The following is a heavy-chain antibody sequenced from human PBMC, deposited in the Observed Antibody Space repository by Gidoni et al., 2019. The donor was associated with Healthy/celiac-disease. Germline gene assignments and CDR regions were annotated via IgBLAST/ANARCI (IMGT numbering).Heavy chain of an antibody. CDR2: INHSGST. Sequence: QVQLQQWGAGLLKPSETLSLTCAVYGGSFSGYYWSWIRQPPGKGLDWIGEINHSGSTNYNPSLKSRVTISVDTSKNQFSLKLSSVTAADTAVYYCARGHDYVWGSYRQRYNWFDPWGQGTLVTVSS. D-gene: IGHD3-16*02. CDR3: ARGHDYVWGSYRQRYNWFDP. J-gene: IGHJ5*02. CDR1: GGSFSGYY. V-gene: IGHV4-34*01.